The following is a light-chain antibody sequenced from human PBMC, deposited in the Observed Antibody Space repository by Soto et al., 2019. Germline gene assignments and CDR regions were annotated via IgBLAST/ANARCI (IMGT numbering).Light chain of an antibody. Sequence: QSALTQPASVSGSPGRSVTISCTGASTDVGGFNYVSWYQHLPGRAPKLIIYDVTNRPSGISYRFSASKSGRTASLTISGLQAEPECDYYSSSNSRTTTHMVVGGGTKVTAL. CDR2: DVT. V-gene: IGLV2-14*03. CDR3: SSNSRTTTHMV. CDR1: STDVGGFNY. J-gene: IGLJ2*01.